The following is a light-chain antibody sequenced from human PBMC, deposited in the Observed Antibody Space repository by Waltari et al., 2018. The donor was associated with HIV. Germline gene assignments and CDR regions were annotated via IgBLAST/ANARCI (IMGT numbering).Light chain of an antibody. CDR2: GAS. Sequence: VLTQSPGTLSLSPGDSAILSCRASQRVSANFLGWYQQRPGQAPRLRVHGASRRATATPARFSCGGSGTDFTLIISRLQPEDFAVYYCQQCATSPWTFGQGTTV. J-gene: IGKJ1*01. V-gene: IGKV3-20*01. CDR1: QRVSANF. CDR3: QQCATSPWT.